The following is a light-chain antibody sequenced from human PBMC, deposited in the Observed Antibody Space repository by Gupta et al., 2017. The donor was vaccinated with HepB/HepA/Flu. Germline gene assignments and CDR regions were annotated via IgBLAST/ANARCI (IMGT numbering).Light chain of an antibody. Sequence: SSVLTQPPSVSVAPGKTATITCGGDKIGSKSVHWYHQKPGQAPALVVYDDSDRPSGIPGRFSGSNSENTATLTIRRVEAGDEADYYCQVGHRTSGVFGGGTKLTVL. CDR2: DDS. CDR1: KIGSKS. V-gene: IGLV3-21*03. CDR3: QVGHRTSGV. J-gene: IGLJ3*02.